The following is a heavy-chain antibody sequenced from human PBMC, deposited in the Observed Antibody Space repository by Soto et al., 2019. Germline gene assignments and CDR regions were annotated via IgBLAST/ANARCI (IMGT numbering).Heavy chain of an antibody. CDR2: IIPIPGTA. J-gene: IGHJ6*02. Sequence: QVQLVQSGAEVKKPGSSVKVSCKASGGTFGSYAISWVRQATGQGLEWMGGIIPIPGTANYAQKFQGRVTTAADESTSTAYMELSSLRSEDTAVYYCARSQGSSTSLESYYDYYYGMDVWGQGTTVTVSS. D-gene: IGHD2-2*01. V-gene: IGHV1-69*01. CDR1: GGTFGSYA. CDR3: ARSQGSSTSLESYYDYYYGMDV.